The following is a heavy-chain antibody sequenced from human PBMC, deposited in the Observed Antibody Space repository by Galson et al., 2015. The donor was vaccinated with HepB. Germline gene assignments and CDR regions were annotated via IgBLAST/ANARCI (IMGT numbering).Heavy chain of an antibody. CDR2: IVVGSGNT. Sequence: SVKVSCKASGFTFTSSAVQWVRQARGQRLEWIGWIVVGSGNTNYAQKFQERATITRDMSTSTAYMELSSLRSEDTAVYYCAAAPRGYNYGNIFDYWGQGTLVTVSS. CDR3: AAAPRGYNYGNIFDY. CDR1: GFTFTSSA. D-gene: IGHD5-18*01. V-gene: IGHV1-58*01. J-gene: IGHJ4*02.